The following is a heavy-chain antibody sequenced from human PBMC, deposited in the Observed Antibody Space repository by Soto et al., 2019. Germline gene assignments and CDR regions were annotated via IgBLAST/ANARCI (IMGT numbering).Heavy chain of an antibody. D-gene: IGHD2-2*01. CDR1: GFTFSNYV. CDR2: ISYDGSNK. J-gene: IGHJ6*02. CDR3: GKDQYQLIRRCYGLDV. Sequence: PGGSLRLSCAASGFTFSNYVMHWVRQAPGKGLEWVAVISYDGSNKYYADSVRGRFTISRDNSKNTLFLQMNSLRPEDTAVYYCGKDQYQLIRRCYGLDVWGQGTTVTVSS. V-gene: IGHV3-30*18.